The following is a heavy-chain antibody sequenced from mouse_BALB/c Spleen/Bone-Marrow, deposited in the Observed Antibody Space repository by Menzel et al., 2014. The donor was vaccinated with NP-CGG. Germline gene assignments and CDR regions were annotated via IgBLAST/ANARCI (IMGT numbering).Heavy chain of an antibody. Sequence: VQLQQSGAELVKPGASVKLSCTASGFNINDAYMHWVKQRPEQGLEWIGRIDPANGNTKYDPKFHGKATITADTSSDTACLQLSGLTSEDTAVYYCATDSSGSPNYWGQGSTLTVST. CDR1: GFNINDAY. J-gene: IGHJ2*01. D-gene: IGHD3-2*02. V-gene: IGHV14-3*02. CDR3: ATDSSGSPNY. CDR2: IDPANGNT.